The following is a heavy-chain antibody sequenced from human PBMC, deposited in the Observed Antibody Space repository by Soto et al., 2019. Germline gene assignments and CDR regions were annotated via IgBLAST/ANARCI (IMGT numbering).Heavy chain of an antibody. V-gene: IGHV1-24*01. Sequence: ASVKVSCKVSGYTLTELSMHWVRQAPGKGLEWMGRFDPEDGETIYAQKFQGRVTMTEDTSTDTAYMELSSLRSEDTAVYYCATDRGWNYDDYDMDVWGQGTTVTVSS. CDR3: ATDRGWNYDDYDMDV. J-gene: IGHJ6*02. CDR1: GYTLTELS. D-gene: IGHD1-7*01. CDR2: FDPEDGET.